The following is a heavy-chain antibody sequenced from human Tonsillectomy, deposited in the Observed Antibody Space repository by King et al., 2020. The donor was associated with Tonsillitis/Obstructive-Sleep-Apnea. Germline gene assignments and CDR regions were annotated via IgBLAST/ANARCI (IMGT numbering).Heavy chain of an antibody. V-gene: IGHV2-5*02. Sequence: TLKESGPTLVKPTQTLTLTCTFSGFSLSTSGVGVGWIRQPPGQALEWLALIYWDDDKRYSPSLKSRLTITKDTSKNQVVLTMTNMDPVDTATYYCAHRFGEFLRNWFDPWGQGTLVTVSS. J-gene: IGHJ5*02. CDR3: AHRFGEFLRNWFDP. D-gene: IGHD3-10*01. CDR2: IYWDDDK. CDR1: GFSLSTSGVG.